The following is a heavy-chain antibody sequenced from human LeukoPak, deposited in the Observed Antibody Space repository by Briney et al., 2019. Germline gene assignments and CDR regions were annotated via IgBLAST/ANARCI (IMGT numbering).Heavy chain of an antibody. D-gene: IGHD6-19*01. CDR2: IYYSGST. Sequence: SETLSLTCTVSGGSISSYYWSWIRQPPGKGLEWIGYIYYSGSTNYNPSLKSRVTISVDTSKNQFSLKLSSVTAADTAVYYCARRLGRPLRIDYWGQGTLVTVSS. V-gene: IGHV4-59*08. CDR1: GGSISSYY. CDR3: ARRLGRPLRIDY. J-gene: IGHJ4*02.